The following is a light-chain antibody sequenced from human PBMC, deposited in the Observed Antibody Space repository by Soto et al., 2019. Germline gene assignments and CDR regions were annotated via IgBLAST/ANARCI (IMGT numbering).Light chain of an antibody. Sequence: DIQLTQSPSFLSASVGDRVTITCRASQGISRYLGWYQQKPGKAPKLLISSASSLESGVPSRFSGSGSGTDFTLTVSSLQPEDSATYYCQQLDSYPLTFGGGTKVEI. V-gene: IGKV1-9*01. CDR3: QQLDSYPLT. CDR1: QGISRY. J-gene: IGKJ4*01. CDR2: SAS.